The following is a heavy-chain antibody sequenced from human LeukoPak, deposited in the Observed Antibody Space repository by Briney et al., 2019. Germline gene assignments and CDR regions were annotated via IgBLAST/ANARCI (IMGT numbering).Heavy chain of an antibody. CDR1: GYTFTSYD. D-gene: IGHD3-22*01. CDR3: ARVFLLVTMIVVVITIQLKDAFDI. V-gene: IGHV1-8*01. Sequence: GASVKVSCKASGYTFTSYDIKWVRQATGQGLEWMGWMNPNSGNTGYAQKFQGRVTMTRNTSISTAYMELSSLRSEDTAVYYCARVFLLVTMIVVVITIQLKDAFDIWGQGTMVTVSS. J-gene: IGHJ3*02. CDR2: MNPNSGNT.